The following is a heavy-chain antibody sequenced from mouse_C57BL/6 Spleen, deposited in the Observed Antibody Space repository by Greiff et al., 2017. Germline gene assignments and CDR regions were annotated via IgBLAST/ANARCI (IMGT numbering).Heavy chain of an antibody. CDR3: ARRGVYDGYPYFDY. Sequence: VQLQQSGAELVKPGASVKLSCTASGFNIKDYYMHWVKQRTEQGLEWIGRIDPEDGETKSAPKFQGKATITADPSSNTAYLQLSSLTSEDTAVYYCARRGVYDGYPYFDYWGQGTTLTVSS. CDR2: IDPEDGET. V-gene: IGHV14-2*01. CDR1: GFNIKDYY. D-gene: IGHD2-3*01. J-gene: IGHJ2*01.